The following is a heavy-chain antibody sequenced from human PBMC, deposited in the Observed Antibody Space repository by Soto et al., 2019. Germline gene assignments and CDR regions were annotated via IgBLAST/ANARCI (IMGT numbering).Heavy chain of an antibody. D-gene: IGHD4-17*01. J-gene: IGHJ4*02. CDR3: ARDDYGDYVY. V-gene: IGHV1-18*01. Sequence: ASVKVSCKTSGYTFTNYGISWVRQAPGQGLEWMGWINTYSGNTYYAQNHQGRVTMNTDTSTSTAYMELGSLRSDNTAVYSCARDDYGDYVYWGKETLVTVPS. CDR2: INTYSGNT. CDR1: GYTFTNYG.